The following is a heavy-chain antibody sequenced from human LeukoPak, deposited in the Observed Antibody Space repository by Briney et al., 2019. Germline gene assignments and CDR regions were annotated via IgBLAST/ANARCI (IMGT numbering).Heavy chain of an antibody. J-gene: IGHJ4*02. V-gene: IGHV4-30-4*01. CDR3: ARALRLGWTGVDY. Sequence: SQTLSLTCTVSGGSISSGDYYWSWIRQPPGKGLEWIGYIYYSGSTYYNPSLKSRVTISVDTSKNQFSLKLSSVTPEDTAVYYCARALRLGWTGVDYWGQGTLVTVSS. CDR2: IYYSGST. D-gene: IGHD6-19*01. CDR1: GGSISSGDYY.